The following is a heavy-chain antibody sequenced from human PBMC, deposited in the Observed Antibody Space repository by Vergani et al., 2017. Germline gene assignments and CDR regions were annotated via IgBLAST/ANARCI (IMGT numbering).Heavy chain of an antibody. CDR2: IDYSGST. J-gene: IGHJ5*02. CDR1: GGSISPYY. D-gene: IGHD6-19*01. Sequence: QVQLQESGPGLVKPSETLSLTSPLSGGSISPYYWSWIRQPPGKGLFFLAYIDYSGSTNYNPSLKSRVTISVDPSKNQFSLKLSSVTAADTAVYYCAREEAVAPNWFDPWGQGTLVTVSS. CDR3: AREEAVAPNWFDP. V-gene: IGHV4-59*01.